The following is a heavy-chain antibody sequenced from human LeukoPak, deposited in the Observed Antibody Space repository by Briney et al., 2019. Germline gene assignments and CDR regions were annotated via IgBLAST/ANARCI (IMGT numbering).Heavy chain of an antibody. CDR3: ARRHGSSWADFDY. V-gene: IGHV3-48*02. CDR2: ISSSSNTI. Sequence: GGSLRLSCAASGFTFSSYSMNWVRQAPGKGLEWVSYISSSSNTIHYADSVKGRFTISRDNAKNSLYLQMNNLRDEDTAVYYCARRHGSSWADFDYWGQGTLVTVSS. CDR1: GFTFSSYS. D-gene: IGHD6-6*01. J-gene: IGHJ4*02.